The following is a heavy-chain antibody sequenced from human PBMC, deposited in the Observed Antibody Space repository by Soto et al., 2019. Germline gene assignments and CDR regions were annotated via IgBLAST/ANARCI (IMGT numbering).Heavy chain of an antibody. CDR3: AREGYSYGPFYYYYGMDV. D-gene: IGHD5-18*01. J-gene: IGHJ6*02. V-gene: IGHV1-69*12. CDR1: GGTFSSYA. CDR2: IIPIFGTA. Sequence: QVQLVQSGAEVKKPGSSVKVSCKASGGTFSSYAISWVRQAPGQGLEWMGGIIPIFGTANYAQKFQGRATITADESTSTAYMELSSLRPEDTAVYYWAREGYSYGPFYYYYGMDVWGQGTTVTVSS.